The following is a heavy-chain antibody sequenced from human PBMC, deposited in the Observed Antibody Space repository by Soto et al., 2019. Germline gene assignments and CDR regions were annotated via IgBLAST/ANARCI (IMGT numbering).Heavy chain of an antibody. V-gene: IGHV4-59*08. Sequence: SETLSLTCSVSGGSTSSYYWNWIRQPPGKGLEWIGYIYYSGSTNYNPSLKSRVTISVDTSKNQFSLKLSSVTAADTAVYYCARRSLRSLSFDYWGQGTLVTVS. J-gene: IGHJ4*02. CDR3: ARRSLRSLSFDY. CDR1: GGSTSSYY. CDR2: IYYSGST.